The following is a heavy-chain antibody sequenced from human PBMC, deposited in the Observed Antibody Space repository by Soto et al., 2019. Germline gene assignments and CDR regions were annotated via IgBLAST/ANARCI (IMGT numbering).Heavy chain of an antibody. J-gene: IGHJ4*02. V-gene: IGHV3-7*01. CDR3: ARGSGSSYFDF. CDR1: ALTFRNNW. D-gene: IGHD3-10*01. Sequence: GGSLRLSCAASALTFRNNWMSWVRQAPGKGLEWVANINQDGSEKSYVDSVKGRFTISRDRAKNSVYLHLSSLRAGDTAVYSCARGSGSSYFDFWGQGTLVTVSS. CDR2: INQDGSEK.